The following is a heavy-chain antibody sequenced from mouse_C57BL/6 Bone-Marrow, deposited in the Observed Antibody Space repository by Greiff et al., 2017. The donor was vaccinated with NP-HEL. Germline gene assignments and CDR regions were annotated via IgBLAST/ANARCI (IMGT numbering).Heavy chain of an antibody. D-gene: IGHD2-1*01. CDR3: ARRNYFYAMDY. J-gene: IGHJ4*01. V-gene: IGHV5-9*01. CDR2: ISGGGGNT. CDR1: GFTFSSYT. Sequence: DVHLVESGGGLVKPGGSLKLSCAASGFTFSSYTMSWVRQTPEKRLEWVATISGGGGNTYYPDSVKGRFTISRDNAKNTLYLQMSSLRSEDTALYYCARRNYFYAMDYLGQGTSVTVSS.